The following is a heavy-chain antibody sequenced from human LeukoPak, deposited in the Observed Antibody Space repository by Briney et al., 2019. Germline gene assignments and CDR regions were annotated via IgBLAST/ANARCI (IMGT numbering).Heavy chain of an antibody. CDR3: ARDRYRGGWFDP. J-gene: IGHJ5*02. D-gene: IGHD3-16*02. CDR2: IYYSGST. V-gene: IGHV4-59*01. Sequence: SETLSLTCTVSGGSISSYYWSWIRQPPGKGLEWIGYIYYSGSTNYNPSLKSRVTISVDTSKNQFSLKLSSVTAADTAVYYCARDRYRGGWFDPWGQGTLVTVSS. CDR1: GGSISSYY.